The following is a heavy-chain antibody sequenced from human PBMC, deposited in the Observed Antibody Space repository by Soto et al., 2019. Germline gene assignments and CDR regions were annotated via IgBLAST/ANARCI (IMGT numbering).Heavy chain of an antibody. J-gene: IGHJ1*01. CDR3: ARLRASNYEAYQH. CDR1: GGTFSTYP. Sequence: QVQLVQSGAEVKKPGSSVKVSCKASGGTFSTYPISWVRQAPGQGLEWMGGINPIFGMANYAQKLQGRVTITADESTTTAYMQLSSLRSDDTAVYYCARLRASNYEAYQHWGQGTLVTVSS. D-gene: IGHD4-4*01. CDR2: INPIFGMA. V-gene: IGHV1-69*12.